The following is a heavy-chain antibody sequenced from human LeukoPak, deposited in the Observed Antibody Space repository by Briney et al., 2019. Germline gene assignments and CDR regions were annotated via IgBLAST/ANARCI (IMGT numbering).Heavy chain of an antibody. J-gene: IGHJ4*02. D-gene: IGHD3-10*01. CDR2: ISSSGSTI. CDR3: ARGLDNYGSGSSD. V-gene: IGHV3-48*03. CDR1: GFTFSSYE. Sequence: GGSLRLSCAASGFTFSSYEMNWVRQAPGKGLEWVSYISSSGSTIYYADSVKGRFTISRDNAKNSLYLQMNSLRAEDTAVYHCARGLDNYGSGSSDWGQGTLVTVSS.